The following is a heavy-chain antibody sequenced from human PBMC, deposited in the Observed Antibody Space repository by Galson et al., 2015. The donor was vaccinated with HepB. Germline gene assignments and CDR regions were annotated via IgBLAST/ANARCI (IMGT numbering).Heavy chain of an antibody. D-gene: IGHD3-16*01. CDR2: ISSSSSTI. V-gene: IGHV3-48*02. Sequence: SLRLSCAASGFTFSSYSMHWVRQAPGKGLEWVSYISSSSSTIYYADSVKGRFTISRDNAKNSLYLKMNSLRDEDTAVYYCARDWGYYYYYGMDVWGQGTTVTVSS. CDR1: GFTFSSYS. J-gene: IGHJ6*02. CDR3: ARDWGYYYYYGMDV.